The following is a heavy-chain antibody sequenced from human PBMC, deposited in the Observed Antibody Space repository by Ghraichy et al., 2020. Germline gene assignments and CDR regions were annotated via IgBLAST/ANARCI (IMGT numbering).Heavy chain of an antibody. D-gene: IGHD6-19*01. V-gene: IGHV3-30*02. CDR2: IRYDGSNK. J-gene: IGHJ4*02. Sequence: GGSLRLSCAASGLTFRNYGMHWVRQAPGKGLEWVAFIRYDGSNKYYADSVKGRFTISRDNSENTLFLQMNSLRGEDTAVFYCAKDIANSGRSTRYFESWGQGTLVTVSS. CDR1: GLTFRNYG. CDR3: AKDIANSGRSTRYFES.